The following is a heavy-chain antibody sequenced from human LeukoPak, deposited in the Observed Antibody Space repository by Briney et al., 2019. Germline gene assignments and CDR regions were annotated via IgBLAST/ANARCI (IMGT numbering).Heavy chain of an antibody. D-gene: IGHD3-10*01. V-gene: IGHV3-7*01. Sequence: GGSLRLSCAASGFTFSSHWMSWVRQAPGKGLEWVANIKQDGSEKYYVDSVKGRFTISRDNAKNSLYLQMNSLRAEDTAVYYCAMGLLWFGTGGFDPWGRGTLVTVSS. CDR1: GFTFSSHW. CDR2: IKQDGSEK. J-gene: IGHJ5*02. CDR3: AMGLLWFGTGGFDP.